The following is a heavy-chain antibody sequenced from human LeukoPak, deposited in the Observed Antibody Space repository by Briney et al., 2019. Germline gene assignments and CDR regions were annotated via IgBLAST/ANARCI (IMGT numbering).Heavy chain of an antibody. J-gene: IGHJ6*02. CDR1: GGTFSSYT. V-gene: IGHV1-69*13. D-gene: IGHD3-3*01. Sequence: ASVKVSCKASGGTFSSYTISWVRQAPGQGLEWMGGNIPIFGTANYAQKFQGRVTITADESTSTAYMELSSLRSEDTAVYYCARDEMYYDFWSGYYTNYYGMDVWGQGTTVTVSS. CDR2: NIPIFGTA. CDR3: ARDEMYYDFWSGYYTNYYGMDV.